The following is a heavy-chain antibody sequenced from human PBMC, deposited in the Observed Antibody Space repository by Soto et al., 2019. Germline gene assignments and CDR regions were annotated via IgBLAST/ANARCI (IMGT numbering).Heavy chain of an antibody. J-gene: IGHJ6*02. CDR1: GFSLSNARMG. V-gene: IGHV2-26*01. D-gene: IGHD3-3*01. CDR3: ARTVWSGYYSAPSDYYYGMDV. Sequence: QVTLKESGPVLVKPTETLTLTCTVSGFSLSNARMGVSWIRQPPGKALEWLAHIFSNDEKSYSTSLKSRLTISKDTSKCLVRLNXTNMDPVDTATYYCARTVWSGYYSAPSDYYYGMDVWGQGTTVTVSS. CDR2: IFSNDEK.